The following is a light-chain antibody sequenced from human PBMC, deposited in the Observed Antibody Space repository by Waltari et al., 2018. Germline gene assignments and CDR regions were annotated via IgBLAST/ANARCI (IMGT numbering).Light chain of an antibody. J-gene: IGKJ1*01. CDR2: PAS. Sequence: EIVLTQSPGTLALSPGERATLPCRASPSVSTYLAWYQQKPGQAPRLLIYPASSRATGIPDRFSGSGSGTDFSLTISRLEPEDFAVYYCQHYLRLPATFGQGTKVEIK. CDR3: QHYLRLPAT. V-gene: IGKV3-20*01. CDR1: PSVSTY.